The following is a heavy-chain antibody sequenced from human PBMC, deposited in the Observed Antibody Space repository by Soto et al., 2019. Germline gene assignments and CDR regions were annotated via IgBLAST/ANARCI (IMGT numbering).Heavy chain of an antibody. CDR2: VKYRGST. CDR3: AREQDPPADAYNFGY. CDR1: GGSISSNYY. J-gene: IGHJ4*02. D-gene: IGHD1-1*01. V-gene: IGHV4-39*02. Sequence: QLQESGPGLVKPSETLSLTCTVSGGSISSNYYWGWIRQPPGKGLEWIGSVKYRGSTSYNPFLKSRLTIALDTSKNQFSLKLSSVTAADTAVYYCAREQDPPADAYNFGYWGQGTPVTVSS.